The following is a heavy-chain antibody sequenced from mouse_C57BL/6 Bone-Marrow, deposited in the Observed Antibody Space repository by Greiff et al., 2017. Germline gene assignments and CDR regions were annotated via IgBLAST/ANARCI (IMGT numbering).Heavy chain of an antibody. CDR1: GYTFTSYW. CDR2: IDPSDSYT. CDR3: GRGDAYGSSCRYFDV. J-gene: IGHJ1*03. V-gene: IGHV1-59*01. Sequence: QVQLQQPGAELVKPGASVKLSCKASGYTFTSYWMHWVKQRPGQGLEWIGVIDPSDSYTNYNQKFKGKATLTVDTSSSTAYMQLSSLTSEDSAVYYSGRGDAYGSSCRYFDVWGTGTTVTVSS. D-gene: IGHD1-1*01.